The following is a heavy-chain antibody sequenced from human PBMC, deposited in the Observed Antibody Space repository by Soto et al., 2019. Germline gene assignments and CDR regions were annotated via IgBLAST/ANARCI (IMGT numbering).Heavy chain of an antibody. Sequence: EVQLVESGGVVVQPGGSLRLSCAASGFTFDDYTMHWVRQAPGKGLEWVSLISWDGGSTYYADSVKGRFTISRDNSKNSLYLQMNSLRTEDTALYYCAKVSIAAVELWHFDYWGQGTLVTVSS. CDR2: ISWDGGST. J-gene: IGHJ4*02. CDR1: GFTFDDYT. V-gene: IGHV3-43*01. CDR3: AKVSIAAVELWHFDY. D-gene: IGHD6-6*01.